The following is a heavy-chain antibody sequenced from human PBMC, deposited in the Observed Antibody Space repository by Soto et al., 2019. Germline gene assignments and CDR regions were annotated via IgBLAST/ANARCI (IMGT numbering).Heavy chain of an antibody. D-gene: IGHD1-26*01. CDR2: IYYSGST. CDR1: GGSISNYY. V-gene: IGHV4-59*01. CDR3: AREGSGSYNYYYYGMDV. J-gene: IGHJ6*02. Sequence: SETLSLTCTVSGGSISNYYWSWIRQPPGKGLEWIGYIYYSGSTNYNPSLKSRVTISVDTSKNRFSLNLSSVTAADTAVYYCAREGSGSYNYYYYGMDVWSQGTTVTVSS.